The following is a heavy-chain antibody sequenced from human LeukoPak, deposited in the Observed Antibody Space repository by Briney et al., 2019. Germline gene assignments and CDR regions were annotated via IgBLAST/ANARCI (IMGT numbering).Heavy chain of an antibody. V-gene: IGHV3-7*01. J-gene: IGHJ4*02. CDR1: GFTFSSYW. D-gene: IGHD3-22*01. CDR3: ARGRRDGIWSGYPDSGGYYYLAVNYFDY. CDR2: IKQDGSEK. Sequence: GGSLRLSCAASGFTFSSYWMSWVRQAPGKGLEWVANIKQDGSEKYYVDSVKGRFTISRDNAKNSLYLQMNSLRAEDTAVYYCARGRRDGIWSGYPDSGGYYYLAVNYFDYWGQGTLVTVSS.